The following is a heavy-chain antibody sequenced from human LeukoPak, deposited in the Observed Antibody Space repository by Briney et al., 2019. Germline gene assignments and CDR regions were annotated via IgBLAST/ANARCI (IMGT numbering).Heavy chain of an antibody. D-gene: IGHD5-24*01. Sequence: KTSETLSLTCTVSGGSISSSSYYWGWIRQPPGKGLEWIGSIYYSGSTYYNPSLKSRVTISVDTSKNQFSLKLSSVTAADTAVYYCARAHTPERWLPPKYYYYYMDVWGKGTTVTVSS. J-gene: IGHJ6*03. CDR3: ARAHTPERWLPPKYYYYYMDV. V-gene: IGHV4-39*07. CDR2: IYYSGST. CDR1: GGSISSSSYY.